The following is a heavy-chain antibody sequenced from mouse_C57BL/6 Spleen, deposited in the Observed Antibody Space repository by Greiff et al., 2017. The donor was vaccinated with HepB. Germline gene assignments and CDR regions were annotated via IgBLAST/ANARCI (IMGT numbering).Heavy chain of an antibody. CDR2: IDPGSGST. CDR3: ASSTGGYYFDY. CDR1: GYTFTDYY. J-gene: IGHJ2*01. V-gene: IGHV1-77*01. D-gene: IGHD4-1*02. Sequence: QVQLQQSGAELVQPGASVKLSCKASGYTFTDYYINWVKQRPGQGLEWIGKIDPGSGSTYYNEKFKGKATLTADKSSSTSYMQRSSLTSEDSAVYFCASSTGGYYFDYWGQGTTLTVSS.